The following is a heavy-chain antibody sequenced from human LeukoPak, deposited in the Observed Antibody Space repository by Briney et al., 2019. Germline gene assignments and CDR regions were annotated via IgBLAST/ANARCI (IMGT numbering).Heavy chain of an antibody. D-gene: IGHD1-26*01. CDR1: GFTFSSYE. CDR3: ARAPGSPQSRTPDY. V-gene: IGHV3-48*03. J-gene: IGHJ4*02. CDR2: ISSGSSTT. Sequence: PGGSLRLSCAASGFTFSSYEMNWVRQAPGKGLEWVSYISSGSSTTYYADSVKGRFTISRDNAKNSLYLQMNSLGDEDTAVYYCARAPGSPQSRTPDYWGQGTLVTVSS.